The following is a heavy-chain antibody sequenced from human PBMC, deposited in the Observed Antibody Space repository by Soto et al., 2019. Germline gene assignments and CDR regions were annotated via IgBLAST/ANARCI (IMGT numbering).Heavy chain of an antibody. J-gene: IGHJ4*02. CDR1: GFTVGNNY. CDR3: AKDGRGSGSHYNSFGY. V-gene: IGHV3-53*01. CDR2: IYSTGTT. D-gene: IGHD3-10*01. Sequence: EVQLVESGGGLIQPGGSLKLSCAASGFTVGNNYMSWVRQAPGKGLEWVSLIYSTGTTKYADSVKGRFTVSRDNANNTMYIQMNSLRAEDTAVYYCAKDGRGSGSHYNSFGYWGQGTLVTVSS.